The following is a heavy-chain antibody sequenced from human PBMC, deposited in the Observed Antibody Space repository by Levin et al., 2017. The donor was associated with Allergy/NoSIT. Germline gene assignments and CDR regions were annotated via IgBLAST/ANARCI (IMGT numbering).Heavy chain of an antibody. CDR2: IRDKVNRYTT. CDR1: GFTFSDHY. D-gene: IGHD2-21*01. Sequence: QSGGSLRLSCAASGFTFSDHYMDWVRQAPGKGLEWVARIRDKVNRYTTEYAASVKGRFTISRDDSKNSLYLQMNSLRTEDTAIYYCVRGFRYLTGFCGGDCHDYWGQGTLITVSS. J-gene: IGHJ4*02. CDR3: VRGFRYLTGFCGGDCHDY. V-gene: IGHV3-72*01.